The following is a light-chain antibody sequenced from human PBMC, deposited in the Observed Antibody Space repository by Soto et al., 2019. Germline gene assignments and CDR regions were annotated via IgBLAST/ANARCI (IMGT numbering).Light chain of an antibody. Sequence: DIVMTQSPDSLAVSLGERATFNCKSSQSILDRSRNKYYLAWYQQKSGQPPKLLTYWASLREPGVPGRFTGSGSGTDFKLTINGLLAKDVAVYYCQEYYTSPCTFGRGTKVEI. CDR3: QEYYTSPCT. CDR2: WAS. V-gene: IGKV4-1*01. CDR1: QSILDRSRNKYY. J-gene: IGKJ1*01.